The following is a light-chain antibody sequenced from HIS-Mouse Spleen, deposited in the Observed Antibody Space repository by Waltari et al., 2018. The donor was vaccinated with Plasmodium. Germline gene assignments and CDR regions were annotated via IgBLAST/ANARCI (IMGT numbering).Light chain of an antibody. CDR1: QRVLSSSNNKNY. CDR2: WAS. V-gene: IGKV4-1*01. J-gene: IGKJ2*01. Sequence: DIVMTQSPDSLAVSLAERATINCMSSQRVLSSSNNKNYLAWYQQKPGQPPKLLIYWASTRESGVPDRFSGSGSGTDFTLTISSLQAEDVAVYYCQQYYSTPPYTFGQGTKLEIK. CDR3: QQYYSTPPYT.